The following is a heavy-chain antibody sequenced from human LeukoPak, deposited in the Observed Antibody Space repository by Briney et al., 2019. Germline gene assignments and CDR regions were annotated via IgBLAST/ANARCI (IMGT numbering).Heavy chain of an antibody. CDR1: GGSISRAGYY. CDR3: ARDQPYIDV. J-gene: IGHJ6*03. Sequence: SETLSLTCTVSGGSISRAGYYWSWIRQPAGKGLEWIGRIDNGGSTNYNPSLQSRVTISVDTSKNQFSLKLSSVTAADTAVYYCARDQPYIDVWGKGTTVTVSS. V-gene: IGHV4-61*02. CDR2: IDNGGST.